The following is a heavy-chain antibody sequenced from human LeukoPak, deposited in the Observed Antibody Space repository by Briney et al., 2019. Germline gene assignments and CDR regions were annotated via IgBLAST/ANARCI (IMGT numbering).Heavy chain of an antibody. D-gene: IGHD6-13*01. CDR1: GGSFSSSTYN. J-gene: IGHJ3*02. CDR2: IYQRGST. CDR3: ARHREAASAIGAFDI. V-gene: IGHV4-39*01. Sequence: SETLSLTCSVSGGSFSSSTYNWGWIREPPGKALEWIGSIYQRGSTNYNPSLKSRVTMSVDTSKNKFSLKLTSVTAADTAVYYCARHREAASAIGAFDIGG.